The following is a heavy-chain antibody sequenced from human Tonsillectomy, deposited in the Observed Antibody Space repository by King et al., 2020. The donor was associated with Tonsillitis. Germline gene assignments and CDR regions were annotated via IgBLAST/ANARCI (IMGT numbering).Heavy chain of an antibody. Sequence: VQLVESGGGVVQPGRSLRLSCAASGCTFISYVMHWVRQAPGKGLEWVAVISYDGSNKYYVDSVKGRFTISRDNSKNTLYLQMNSLRAEDTAVYYCAKELLWFGGGWFDPWGQGTLVTVSS. CDR1: GCTFISYV. J-gene: IGHJ5*02. V-gene: IGHV3-30*18. CDR3: AKELLWFGGGWFDP. D-gene: IGHD3-10*01. CDR2: ISYDGSNK.